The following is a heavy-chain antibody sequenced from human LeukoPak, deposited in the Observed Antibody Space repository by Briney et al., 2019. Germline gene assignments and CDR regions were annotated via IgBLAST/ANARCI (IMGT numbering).Heavy chain of an antibody. J-gene: IGHJ3*02. CDR3: ARGDYSYGPPVRAFDI. D-gene: IGHD5-18*01. CDR1: GFTFSSYS. CDR2: ISSSSSYI. Sequence: GGSLRLSCAASGFTFSSYSMNWVRQAPGKGLEWVSSISSSSSYIYYADSVKGRFTISRGNAKNSLYLQMNSLRAEDTAVYYCARGDYSYGPPVRAFDIWGQGTMVTVSS. V-gene: IGHV3-21*01.